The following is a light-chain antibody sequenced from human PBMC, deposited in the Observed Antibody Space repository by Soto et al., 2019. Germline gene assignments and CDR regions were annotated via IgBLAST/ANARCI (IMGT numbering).Light chain of an antibody. CDR3: SSYTSSSTPYV. V-gene: IGLV2-14*02. CDR2: EVS. CDR1: SSDVGNYDL. J-gene: IGLJ1*01. Sequence: QSALTQPASVSGSPGQSITISCTGTSSDVGNYDLVSWYQQHPGKAPKLMIYEVSNRPSGVSNRFSGSKSGNTASLTISGLQAEDEADYYCSSYTSSSTPYVFGTGTKVTV.